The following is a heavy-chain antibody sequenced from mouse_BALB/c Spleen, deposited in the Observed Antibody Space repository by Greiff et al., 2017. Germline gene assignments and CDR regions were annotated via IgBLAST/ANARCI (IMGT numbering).Heavy chain of an antibody. D-gene: IGHD2-3*01. CDR3: ARGDGYYVRSLFDY. CDR2: INPYNGAT. J-gene: IGHJ2*01. Sequence: VQLQQSGPELVKPGASVKISCKASGYSFTGYYMHWVKQSHVKSLEWIGRINPYNGATSYNQNFKDKASLTVDKSSSTAYMELHSLTSEDSAVYYCARGDGYYVRSLFDYWGQGTTLTVSS. CDR1: GYSFTGYY. V-gene: IGHV1-31*01.